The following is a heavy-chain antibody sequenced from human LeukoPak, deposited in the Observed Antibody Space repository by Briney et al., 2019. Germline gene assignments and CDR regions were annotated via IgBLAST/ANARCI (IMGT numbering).Heavy chain of an antibody. J-gene: IGHJ4*02. CDR3: ARAKTVPISTSLDY. Sequence: GGSLRLSCAASGFTFSSYWMSWVRQAPGKGLEWVANIKQDGSEKYYGDSVKGRFTISRDNAKNSLYLQMNSLRAEDTAVYYCARAKTVPISTSLDYWGQGTLVTVSS. CDR2: IKQDGSEK. D-gene: IGHD2-2*01. V-gene: IGHV3-7*03. CDR1: GFTFSSYW.